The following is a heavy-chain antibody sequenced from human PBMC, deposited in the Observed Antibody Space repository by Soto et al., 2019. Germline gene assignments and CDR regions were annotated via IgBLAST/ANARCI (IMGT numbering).Heavy chain of an antibody. CDR2: INPIVSMS. D-gene: IGHD3-10*01. CDR1: GDTFSFYT. Sequence: QVQLVQSGTEVKKPGSSVKVSCKASGDTFSFYTINWVRQAPGLGLEWVGRINPIVSMSNYAQKFQGRVSMTADKSTSTTYMELRRRRSDDTAMYFCAASYGSGYRSFDYGGQGALVIVSS. V-gene: IGHV1-69*02. J-gene: IGHJ4*02. CDR3: AASYGSGYRSFDY.